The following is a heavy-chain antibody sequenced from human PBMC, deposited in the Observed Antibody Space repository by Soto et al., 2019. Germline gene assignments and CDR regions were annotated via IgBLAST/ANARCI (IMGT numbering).Heavy chain of an antibody. D-gene: IGHD3-22*01. CDR3: ATRDYEDSSGYYSGFYYYGMDV. V-gene: IGHV1-69*01. J-gene: IGHJ6*02. CDR1: GGTFSSYA. Sequence: QVQLVQSGAEVKKPGSSVKVSCKASGGTFSSYAISWVRQAPGQGLEWMGLIIPIFGTANYAQKLQGRVTITADESTSTAYLERSSLRSEDTAVYYCATRDYEDSSGYYSGFYYYGMDVWGQGTTVTVSS. CDR2: IIPIFGTA.